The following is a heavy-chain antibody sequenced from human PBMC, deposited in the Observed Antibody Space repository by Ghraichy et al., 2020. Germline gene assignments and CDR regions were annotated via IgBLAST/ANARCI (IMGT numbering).Heavy chain of an antibody. Sequence: GGSLRLSCAASGFSFSSYGMQWVRQAPGKGLEWVALIWYDGNKKYYADSVKGRFTISRDNSENTLFLQMNTLRAEDTATYYCARDRLGSTTSYYVDYWGQGTLVTVSS. CDR2: IWYDGNKK. J-gene: IGHJ4*01. CDR3: ARDRLGSTTSYYVDY. CDR1: GFSFSSYG. D-gene: IGHD1-1*01. V-gene: IGHV3-33*01.